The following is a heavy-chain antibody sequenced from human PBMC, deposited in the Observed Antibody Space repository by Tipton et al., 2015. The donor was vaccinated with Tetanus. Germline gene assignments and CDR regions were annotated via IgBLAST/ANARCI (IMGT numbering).Heavy chain of an antibody. CDR2: TWSHGGNI. CDR1: GFIVSSHY. V-gene: IGHV3-33*08. CDR3: ARDTYYQSHHYNSFDY. D-gene: IGHD5-24*01. J-gene: IGHJ4*02. Sequence: QLVQSGGGLIQPGGSLRLSCVASGFIVSSHYMSWVRQAPGKGLEWVAVTWSHGGNIYYADSVKGRCAVSRDNSNGMVYLEMGSLRDEDTAVFYCARDTYYQSHHYNSFDYWGQGVRVTVSS.